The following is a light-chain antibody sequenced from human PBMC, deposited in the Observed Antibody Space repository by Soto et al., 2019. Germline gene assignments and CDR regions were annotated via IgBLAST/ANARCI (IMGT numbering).Light chain of an antibody. CDR3: QQRYAWPPIT. V-gene: IGKV3-11*01. Sequence: EIVLTQSPATLSLSPGERATLYCRASRSVRSYLAWYQQKPGQAPRLVIDDASTRADGIPARFSGSGSETDFTLPISTLEPEDFAVYCCQQRYAWPPITFGQGTRLEL. J-gene: IGKJ5*01. CDR1: RSVRSY. CDR2: DAS.